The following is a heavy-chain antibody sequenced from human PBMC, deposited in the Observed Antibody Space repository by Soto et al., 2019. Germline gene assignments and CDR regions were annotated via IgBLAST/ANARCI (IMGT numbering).Heavy chain of an antibody. CDR3: AKDLSFDTAMPYYYYYGMDV. CDR2: ISYDGSNK. V-gene: IGHV3-30*18. Sequence: GGSLRLSCAASGFTFSSYGMHWVRQAPGKGLEWVAVISYDGSNKYYADSVKGRFTISRDNSKNTLYLQMNSLRAEDTAVYYCAKDLSFDTAMPYYYYYGMDVWGQGTTVTVSS. CDR1: GFTFSSYG. D-gene: IGHD5-18*01. J-gene: IGHJ6*02.